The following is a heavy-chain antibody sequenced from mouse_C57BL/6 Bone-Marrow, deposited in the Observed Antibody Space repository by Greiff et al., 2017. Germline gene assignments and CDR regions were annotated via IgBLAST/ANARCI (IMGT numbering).Heavy chain of an antibody. J-gene: IGHJ2*01. D-gene: IGHD1-1*01. CDR2: IDPNSGGT. CDR1: GYTFTSYW. V-gene: IGHV1-72*01. CDR3: ARCYGSSHFDY. Sequence: VKLQQPGAELVKPGASVKLSCKASGYTFTSYWMHWVKQRPGRGLEWIGRIDPNSGGTKYNAKLKSKATLTVDKPSSTAYMQLRSLTSEDSAVYCCARCYGSSHFDYWGQGTTLTVSS.